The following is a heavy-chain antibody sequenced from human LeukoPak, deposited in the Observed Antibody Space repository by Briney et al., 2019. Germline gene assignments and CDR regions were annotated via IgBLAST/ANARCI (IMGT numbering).Heavy chain of an antibody. J-gene: IGHJ4*02. CDR3: ARHYLGGNYPDYFNH. CDR1: GGSISSSSYY. CDR2: TYYSGST. D-gene: IGHD1-26*01. Sequence: SETLSLTCTVSGGSISSSSYYWGWIRQPPGKGLEWIGSTYYSGSTYYNPSLKSRVTISVDTSKNQFSLKLSSVTAADTALYSCARHYLGGNYPDYFNHWGQGTLVTVSS. V-gene: IGHV4-39*01.